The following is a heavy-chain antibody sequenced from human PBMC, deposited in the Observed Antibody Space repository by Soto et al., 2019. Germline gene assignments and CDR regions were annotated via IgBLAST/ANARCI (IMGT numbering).Heavy chain of an antibody. CDR1: GGSISGHY. D-gene: IGHD3-10*01. V-gene: IGHV4-59*11. Sequence: SETLSLTCTVSGGSISGHYWSWVRQPPGKGLEWIGYIYYSGTTIYNPSLKSRVTISVDTSNNQFSLKLSSVTAADTAVYYCVRDQGSMVRGIGNFDSWGQGTLVTVSS. J-gene: IGHJ4*02. CDR3: VRDQGSMVRGIGNFDS. CDR2: IYYSGTT.